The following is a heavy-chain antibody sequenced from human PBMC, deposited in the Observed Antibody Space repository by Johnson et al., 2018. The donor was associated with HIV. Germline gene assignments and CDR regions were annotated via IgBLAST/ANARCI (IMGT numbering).Heavy chain of an antibody. Sequence: VQLVESGGGLVPPGGSLRLSCAASGFTVSSNYMSWVRQAPGKGMERVSVIYSGGSTYYADTVKGRFTISSDHSKNTLYLQMNSLRAEDTAVYYCARDGRFYDILTDYYSNAFDIWGQGTMVTVSS. CDR1: GFTVSSNY. CDR2: IYSGGST. V-gene: IGHV3-66*02. J-gene: IGHJ3*02. CDR3: ARDGRFYDILTDYYSNAFDI. D-gene: IGHD3-9*01.